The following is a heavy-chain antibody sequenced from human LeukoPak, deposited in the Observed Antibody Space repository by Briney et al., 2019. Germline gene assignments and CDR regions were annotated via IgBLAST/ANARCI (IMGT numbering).Heavy chain of an antibody. V-gene: IGHV3-73*01. CDR3: TSSIVVVVAAVRDY. J-gene: IGHJ4*02. D-gene: IGHD2-15*01. CDR2: IRSKANSYAT. Sequence: GGSLRLSCAASGFTFSGSAMHWVRQASGKGLEWVGRIRSKANSYATAYAASVKGRFTISRDDSKNTAYLQMNSLKTDDTAVYYCTSSIVVVVAAVRDYWGQGTLVTVSS. CDR1: GFTFSGSA.